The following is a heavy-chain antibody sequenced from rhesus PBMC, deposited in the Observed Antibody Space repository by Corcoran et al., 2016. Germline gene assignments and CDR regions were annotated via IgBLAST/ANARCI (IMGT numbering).Heavy chain of an antibody. V-gene: IGHV4-99*01. CDR1: GYSISSGYY. CDR2: IRGNSGYT. D-gene: IGHD1-44*02. CDR3: ARRGSYGALDFDY. J-gene: IGHJ4*01. Sequence: QVQLQESGPGLVKPSETLSLTCAVSGYSISSGYYWGWIRQPPGKGLEYIGYIRGNSGYTYYNPSLKIRVTISKDTSKNQFSLRLSSVTAADTAVYYCARRGSYGALDFDYWGQGVLVTVSS.